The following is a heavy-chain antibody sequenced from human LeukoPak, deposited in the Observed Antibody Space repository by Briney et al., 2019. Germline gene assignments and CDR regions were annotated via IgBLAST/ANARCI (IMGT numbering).Heavy chain of an antibody. CDR1: GYSISSGYY. CDR3: ARAVYCSGGSCWNDY. Sequence: SETLSLTCTVSGYSISSGYYWGWIRQPPGKGLEWIGSIYHSGSTYYNPSLKSRVTISVDTSKNQFSLKLSSVTAADTAVYYCARAVYCSGGSCWNDYWGQGTLVTVSS. D-gene: IGHD2-15*01. CDR2: IYHSGST. J-gene: IGHJ4*02. V-gene: IGHV4-38-2*02.